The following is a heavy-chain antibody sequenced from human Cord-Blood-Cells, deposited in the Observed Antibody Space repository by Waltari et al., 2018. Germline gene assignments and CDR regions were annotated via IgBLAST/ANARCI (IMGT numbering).Heavy chain of an antibody. CDR3: ASMRVYYGSGSSHFDY. CDR1: GGTFSRHS. D-gene: IGHD3-10*01. Sequence: QGQLGPSGAEGKKAGFSVEVFCKGSGGTFSRHSYSRGGPGPGQGLEWMGGSVPSFGTANCAKKFQGRVTITADESTSTAYMELSSLRSEDTAVYYCASMRVYYGSGSSHFDYWGQGTLVTVSS. V-gene: IGHV1-69*01. J-gene: IGHJ4*02. CDR2: SVPSFGTA.